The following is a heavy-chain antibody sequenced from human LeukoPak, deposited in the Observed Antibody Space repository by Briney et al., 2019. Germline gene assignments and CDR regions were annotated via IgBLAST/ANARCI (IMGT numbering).Heavy chain of an antibody. Sequence: ASVKVSCKASGGTFSSYAISWVRQAPGQGLEWMGGIIPIFGTADYAQKFQGRVTITTDESTSTIYMELSSLRSEDAAVYYCARGIGASGGSCLVYWGQGTLVTVSS. D-gene: IGHD2-15*01. CDR3: ARGIGASGGSCLVY. J-gene: IGHJ4*02. V-gene: IGHV1-69*05. CDR1: GGTFSSYA. CDR2: IIPIFGTA.